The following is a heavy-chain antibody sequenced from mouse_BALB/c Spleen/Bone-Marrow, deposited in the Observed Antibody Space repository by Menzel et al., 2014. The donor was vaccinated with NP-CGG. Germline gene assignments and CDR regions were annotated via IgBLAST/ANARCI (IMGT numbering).Heavy chain of an antibody. V-gene: IGHV4-1*02. CDR2: INPESSTI. Sequence: EVMLVESGGGLVQPGGSLKLSCAVSGFDFSGYWMSWVRQAPGRGLEWIGEINPESSTINYTPSLKDKFSISRDNAKNTLYLQMSKVRSEDTALYYCARHYYYGYVDYWGQGTSVPVSS. CDR1: GFDFSGYW. CDR3: ARHYYYGYVDY. D-gene: IGHD1-2*01. J-gene: IGHJ4*01.